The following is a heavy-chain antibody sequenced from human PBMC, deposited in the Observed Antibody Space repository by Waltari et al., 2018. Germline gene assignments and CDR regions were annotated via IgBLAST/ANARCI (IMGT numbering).Heavy chain of an antibody. CDR3: ARSMVADY. CDR1: GFTFSPSA. D-gene: IGHD3-10*01. Sequence: EVHLVGSGGGLVQSGGSLRLCCASSGFTFSPSAMNWVRQAPGKGLQWVSYISSSGSTIYYADSMKGRFTISRDNAKNSLYLQMNSLRAEDTAVYYCARSMVADYWGQGTLVTVSS. V-gene: IGHV3-48*03. CDR2: ISSSGSTI. J-gene: IGHJ4*02.